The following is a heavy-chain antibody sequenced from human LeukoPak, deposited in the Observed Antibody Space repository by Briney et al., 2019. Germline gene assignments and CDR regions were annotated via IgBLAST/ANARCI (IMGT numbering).Heavy chain of an antibody. CDR1: GGSFSGYY. Sequence: SSETLSLTCNTYGGSFSGYYWSWIRQPPGKGLEWIGEINHSGSTNYNPSLKSRVTISVDTSKNQFSLKLSSVTAADTAVYYCARRKGYCSGGSCYGSKKYYYYMDVWGKGTTVTISS. D-gene: IGHD2-15*01. CDR3: ARRKGYCSGGSCYGSKKYYYYMDV. V-gene: IGHV4-34*01. CDR2: INHSGST. J-gene: IGHJ6*03.